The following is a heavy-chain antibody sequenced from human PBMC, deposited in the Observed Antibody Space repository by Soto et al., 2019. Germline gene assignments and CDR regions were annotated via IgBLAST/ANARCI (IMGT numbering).Heavy chain of an antibody. D-gene: IGHD4-4*01. CDR2: IYYSGST. V-gene: IGHV4-59*08. CDR1: GGSISSYY. J-gene: IGHJ4*02. CDR3: ARSHRPTDYFDY. Sequence: PSETLSLTCTVSGGSISSYYWSWIRQPPGKGLEWIGYIYYSGSTSYNPSLKSRVTISVDTSKNQFSLKLSSVTAADTAVYYCARSHRPTDYFDYWGQGTLVTVSS.